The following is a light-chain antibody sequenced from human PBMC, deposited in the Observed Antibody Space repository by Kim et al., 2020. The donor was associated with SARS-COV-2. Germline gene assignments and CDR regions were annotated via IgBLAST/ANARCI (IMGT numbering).Light chain of an antibody. CDR3: QQYDSSVWT. CDR1: QSVNARF. Sequence: SQGEGATLSCRASQSVNARFLAWYQQKPGQAPRLLIYGASTRATGIPDRFSGSGSGTDFTLTISRLEPEDFAMYYCQQYDSSVWTFGQGTKVDIK. CDR2: GAS. V-gene: IGKV3-20*01. J-gene: IGKJ1*01.